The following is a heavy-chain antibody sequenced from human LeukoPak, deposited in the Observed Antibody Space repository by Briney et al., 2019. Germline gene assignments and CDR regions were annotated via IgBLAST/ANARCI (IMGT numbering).Heavy chain of an antibody. CDR1: GFTFSSYA. D-gene: IGHD3-3*01. J-gene: IGHJ4*02. V-gene: IGHV3-23*01. CDR2: ISGCGAST. CDR3: AKVTPPVLRFLEWLFVY. Sequence: QPGGSLRLSCAASGFTFSSYAMSWVRQAPGKGLELVSAISGCGASTDYADSVKGRFTISRDNSKNTLYLQMNSLRAADTAVYYCAKVTPPVLRFLEWLFVYWGQGTLVTVSS.